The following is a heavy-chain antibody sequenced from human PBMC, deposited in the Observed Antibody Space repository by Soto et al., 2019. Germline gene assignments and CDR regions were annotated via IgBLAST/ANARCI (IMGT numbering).Heavy chain of an antibody. CDR3: ARHRRVSIGVDWFDP. V-gene: IGHV4-39*01. CDR2: GFYTGTA. D-gene: IGHD2-21*01. CDR1: GDSISSSLNY. Sequence: PSETLSLTCSVSGDSISSSLNYWAWIRQPPGQGLEWIGSGFYTGTAYSNPSLKSRVTISVDTSKNQLSLRLTSLTAADTAVYFCARHRRVSIGVDWFDPWGPGTLVTVSS. J-gene: IGHJ5*02.